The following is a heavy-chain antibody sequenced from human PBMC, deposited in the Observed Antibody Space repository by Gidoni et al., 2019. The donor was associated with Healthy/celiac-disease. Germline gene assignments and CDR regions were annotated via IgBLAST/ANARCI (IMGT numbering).Heavy chain of an antibody. CDR2: IYYSGST. V-gene: IGHV4-31*03. J-gene: IGHJ4*02. Sequence: QVQLQESGPGLVKPSQTLSLTCTVSVGSISSGGYYWGWIRQHPGKGLEWIGYIYYSGSTYYNPSLKSRVTISVDTSKNQFSLKLSSVTAADTAVYYGARAAVRITMIELYQYYFDYWGQGTLVTVSS. CDR1: VGSISSGGYY. CDR3: ARAAVRITMIELYQYYFDY. D-gene: IGHD3-22*01.